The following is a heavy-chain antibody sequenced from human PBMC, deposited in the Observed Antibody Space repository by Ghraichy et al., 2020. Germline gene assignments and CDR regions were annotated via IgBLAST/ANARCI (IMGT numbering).Heavy chain of an antibody. CDR1: GFTFSNYW. CDR2: INTDGSGT. CDR3: ARAGVRSATADY. Sequence: GGSLRLSCEASGFTFSNYWMHWVRQAPGKGLVWVSRINTDGSGTSYADSVKGRFTIFIDNAKNTLYLQMNSLRAEDTAVYYCARAGVRSATADYWGQGTLVTVSS. J-gene: IGHJ4*02. D-gene: IGHD2-15*01. V-gene: IGHV3-74*01.